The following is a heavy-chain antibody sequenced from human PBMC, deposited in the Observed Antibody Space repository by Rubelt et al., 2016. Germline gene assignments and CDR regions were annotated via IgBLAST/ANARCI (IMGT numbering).Heavy chain of an antibody. CDR1: GFTFSTYG. Sequence: PGGSLRLSCAASGFTFSTYGMTWVRQAPGKGLEWVGRIKSKTDGGTTDYAAPVKGRFTISRDDSKNTLYLQMNSLKTEDTAVYYCSTVSQYYFDSGGRRMGGQGTLVTVSS. J-gene: IGHJ4*02. D-gene: IGHD3-22*01. CDR3: STVSQYYFDSGGRRM. CDR2: IKSKTDGGTT. V-gene: IGHV3-15*01.